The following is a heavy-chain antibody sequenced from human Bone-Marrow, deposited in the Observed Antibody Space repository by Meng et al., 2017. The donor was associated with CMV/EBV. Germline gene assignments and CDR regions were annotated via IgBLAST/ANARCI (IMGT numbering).Heavy chain of an antibody. CDR3: ARASSGWYSLGY. CDR2: INHSGST. V-gene: IGHV4-34*01. J-gene: IGHJ4*02. CDR1: GGSFSGYY. Sequence: SQTLSLTGAVYGGSFSGYYWSWIRQPPGKGLEWIGEINHSGSTNYNPSLKSRVTISVDTSKNQFSLKLSSVTAADTAVYYCARASSGWYSLGYWGQGTLVTVSS. D-gene: IGHD6-19*01.